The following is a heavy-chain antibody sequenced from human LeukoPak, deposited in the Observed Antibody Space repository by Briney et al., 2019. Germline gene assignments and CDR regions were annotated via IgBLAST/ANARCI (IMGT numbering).Heavy chain of an antibody. V-gene: IGHV4-39*07. CDR3: ARDVQGAYCSSTSCYNWFDP. D-gene: IGHD2-2*01. Sequence: PSETLSLTCTVSGGSISSSTYYWGWIRQAPGKGLEWIGSIYYSGSTYYNPSLKSRVTISVDTSKSQFSLKLSSVTAADTAVYYCARDVQGAYCSSTSCYNWFDPWGRGTLVTVSS. J-gene: IGHJ5*02. CDR2: IYYSGST. CDR1: GGSISSSTYY.